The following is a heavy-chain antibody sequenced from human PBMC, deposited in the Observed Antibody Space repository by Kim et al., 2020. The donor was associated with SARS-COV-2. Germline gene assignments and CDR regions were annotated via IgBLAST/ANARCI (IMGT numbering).Heavy chain of an antibody. V-gene: IGHV4-39*01. CDR2: IYYSGST. CDR1: GGSISSSSYY. J-gene: IGHJ6*02. Sequence: SETLSLTCTVSGGSISSSSYYWGWIRQPPGKGLEWIGSIYYSGSTYYNPSLKSRVTISVDTSKNQFSLKLSSVTAADTAVYYCARQLTIFGVVMDGMDVWGQGTTVTVSS. CDR3: ARQLTIFGVVMDGMDV. D-gene: IGHD3-3*01.